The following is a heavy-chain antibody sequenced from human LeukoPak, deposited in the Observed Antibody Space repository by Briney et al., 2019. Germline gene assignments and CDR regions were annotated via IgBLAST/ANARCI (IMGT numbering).Heavy chain of an antibody. V-gene: IGHV1-2*02. Sequence: AGVKVSSKASRDTFTVDYVRSGPERPGQRRWCVGWINPNSGGTNYAQKFQGTVTLTTATSTSTAYMELRGLRSDDTAVYYCASSSTWEPFDYWGQGTLVTVSS. D-gene: IGHD1-26*01. CDR1: RDTFTVDY. CDR2: INPNSGGT. CDR3: ASSSTWEPFDY. J-gene: IGHJ4*02.